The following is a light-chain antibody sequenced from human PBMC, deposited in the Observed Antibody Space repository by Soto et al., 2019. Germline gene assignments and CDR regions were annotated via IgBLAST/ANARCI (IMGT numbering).Light chain of an antibody. V-gene: IGKV1-27*01. CDR1: QGISNY. CDR2: AAS. J-gene: IGKJ1*01. Sequence: DIQMTQSPSSLSASVGDRVTFACRASQGISNYLVWYQQKPGKVPKLLIYAASTLYSGVPSRLSGSGSGTDFTLTISSPQPEDVVSYYCQKYNSASWTFGQGTKVDIK. CDR3: QKYNSASWT.